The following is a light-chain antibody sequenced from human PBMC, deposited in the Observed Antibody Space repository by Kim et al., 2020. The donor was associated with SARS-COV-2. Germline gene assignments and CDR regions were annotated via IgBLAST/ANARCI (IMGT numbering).Light chain of an antibody. V-gene: IGLV3-9*01. Sequence: SYELTQPLSVSVALGQTARITCGGNNIGSKNVHWYQQKPGQAPVLVIYRDSNRPSGIPERFSGSNSGNTATLTISRALAGDEADYHCQVWDSSPVVFGGG. CDR1: NIGSKN. CDR3: QVWDSSPVV. J-gene: IGLJ2*01. CDR2: RDS.